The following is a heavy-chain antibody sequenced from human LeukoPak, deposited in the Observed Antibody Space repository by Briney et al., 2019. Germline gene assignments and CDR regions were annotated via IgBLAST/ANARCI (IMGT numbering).Heavy chain of an antibody. Sequence: PSETLYLTCSVSGGYISDAHWSWIRQPPGMGLEWIGYIHYSGSTHYNASFQSRVTISVDTSKKQYSLKMSSMTAADTAVYYCARGYSSSWHNFDYWGQGTRVTVSS. CDR1: GGYISDAH. D-gene: IGHD6-13*01. J-gene: IGHJ4*02. CDR2: IHYSGST. CDR3: ARGYSSSWHNFDY. V-gene: IGHV4-59*01.